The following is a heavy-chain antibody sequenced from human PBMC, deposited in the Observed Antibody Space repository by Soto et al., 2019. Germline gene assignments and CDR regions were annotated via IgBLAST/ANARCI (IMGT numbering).Heavy chain of an antibody. CDR3: ARSLGLGTLDAFDI. V-gene: IGHV4-59*01. Sequence: SETLSLTCTVSGGSISSYYWSWIRQPPGKGLEWIGYIYYSGSTNYNPSLKSRVTISVDTSKNQFSLKLSSVTAADTAVYYCARSLGLGTLDAFDIWGQGTMVTVSS. CDR1: GGSISSYY. D-gene: IGHD7-27*01. CDR2: IYYSGST. J-gene: IGHJ3*02.